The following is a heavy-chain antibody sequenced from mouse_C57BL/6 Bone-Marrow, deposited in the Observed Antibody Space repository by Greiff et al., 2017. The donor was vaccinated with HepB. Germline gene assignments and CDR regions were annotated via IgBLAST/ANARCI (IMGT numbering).Heavy chain of an antibody. CDR3: TLDGYYHFDY. D-gene: IGHD2-3*01. Sequence: VQLQQSGTVLARPGASVKMSCKTSGYTFTSYWMHWVKQRPGPGLEWIGAIYPGNSDTSYNQKFKGKAKLTAVTSASTAYMELSSLTNEDSAVYYWTLDGYYHFDYCGQGTTLTVSS. CDR2: IYPGNSDT. J-gene: IGHJ2*01. V-gene: IGHV1-5*01. CDR1: GYTFTSYW.